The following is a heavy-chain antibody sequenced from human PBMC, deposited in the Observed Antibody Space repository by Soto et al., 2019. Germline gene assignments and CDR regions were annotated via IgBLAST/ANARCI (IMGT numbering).Heavy chain of an antibody. J-gene: IGHJ3*02. V-gene: IGHV5-51*01. Sequence: GESLKISCKGSGYTFTSYWIGWVRQMPGKGLEWMGIIFPGDSDIKYSPSFQGQVTISADKSISTAYLQWSSLKASDTAMYYCARRRAKKDSSGYQPNDAFDIWGQGTMVTVSS. CDR1: GYTFTSYW. D-gene: IGHD3-22*01. CDR3: ARRRAKKDSSGYQPNDAFDI. CDR2: IFPGDSDI.